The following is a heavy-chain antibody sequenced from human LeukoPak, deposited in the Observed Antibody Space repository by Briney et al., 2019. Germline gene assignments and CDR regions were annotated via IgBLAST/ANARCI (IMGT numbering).Heavy chain of an antibody. J-gene: IGHJ4*02. D-gene: IGHD2-21*02. CDR2: IHYSGRT. CDR3: ARHWRCGGDCYQFDY. V-gene: IGHV4-39*01. Sequence: PSETLSPTCTVSGGSISSNSYYWGWIRQSPGKGLEWIGTIHYSGRTYYNPSLKSRVTIFVDTSKNQFSLKLSSVTAADSAVYYCARHWRCGGDCYQFDYWGQGTLVTVSS. CDR1: GGSISSNSYY.